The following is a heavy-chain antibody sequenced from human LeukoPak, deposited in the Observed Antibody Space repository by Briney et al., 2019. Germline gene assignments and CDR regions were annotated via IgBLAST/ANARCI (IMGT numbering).Heavy chain of an antibody. J-gene: IGHJ4*02. D-gene: IGHD1-1*01. V-gene: IGHV3-7*01. Sequence: GGSLRLSRAASEFIQNRPWEMGLRQAPGKGLEWVANMDPSGSQKRYVDSVKGRFTISKDNPRTSLYLDMFGLPAEGPAIFYCAIWTSGNYWGQGTLVTVSS. CDR1: EFIQNRPW. CDR3: AIWTSGNY. CDR2: MDPSGSQK.